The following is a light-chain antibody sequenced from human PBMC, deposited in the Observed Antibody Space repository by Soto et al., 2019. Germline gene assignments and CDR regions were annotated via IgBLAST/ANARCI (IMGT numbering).Light chain of an antibody. CDR3: QQYGPSPMYT. CDR2: GAS. CDR1: KTVVSGY. V-gene: IGKV3-20*01. Sequence: IVLTQSPGPLSLSPGERATPSCRASKTVVSGYWAGYQQKPGQAPRLLIYGASPRATGIPGRFSGSASGTDFTLTISRLEPEDFAVYYCQQYGPSPMYTFGQGTNLEIK. J-gene: IGKJ2*01.